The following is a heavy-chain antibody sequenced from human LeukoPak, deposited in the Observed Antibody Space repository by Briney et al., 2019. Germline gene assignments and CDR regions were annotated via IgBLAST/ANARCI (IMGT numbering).Heavy chain of an antibody. J-gene: IGHJ5*02. Sequence: PSETLSLTCAVHGGSFSGYYWSWIRQPPGKGLEWIGEINHSGSTNYNPSLKSRVTISEDTSKNQFSLKLSSVTAADTAVYYCARTVAAAGSTVNWFDPWGQGTLVTVSS. CDR3: ARTVAAAGSTVNWFDP. CDR1: GGSFSGYY. D-gene: IGHD6-13*01. CDR2: INHSGST. V-gene: IGHV4-34*01.